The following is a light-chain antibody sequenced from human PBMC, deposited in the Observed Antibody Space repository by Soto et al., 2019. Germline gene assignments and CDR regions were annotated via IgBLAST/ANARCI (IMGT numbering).Light chain of an antibody. CDR3: CSYAGGLYV. Sequence: SALTQPASVSGSPGQSITISCTGTSSDVGSYNLVSWYQQHPGKAPKLMIYEGSKRPSGVSNRFSGSKSGNTASLTISGLQAEDEADYYCCSYAGGLYVFGTGTKLTVL. CDR2: EGS. CDR1: SSDVGSYNL. J-gene: IGLJ1*01. V-gene: IGLV2-23*01.